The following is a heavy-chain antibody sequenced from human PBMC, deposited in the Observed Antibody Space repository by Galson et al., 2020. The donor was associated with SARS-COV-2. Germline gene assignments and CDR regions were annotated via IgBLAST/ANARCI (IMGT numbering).Heavy chain of an antibody. D-gene: IGHD4-4*01. V-gene: IGHV3-30*18. J-gene: IGHJ6*02. Sequence: GGSLRLSCAASGFTFSSYGMHWVRQAPGKGLEWVAITSYDGSDKYYADSVKGRFTISRDNSKNTLYLQMNSLRDEDTAVYYCAKRADYSFYGLDVWGQGTTVTVSS. CDR3: AKRADYSFYGLDV. CDR1: GFTFSSYG. CDR2: TSYDGSDK.